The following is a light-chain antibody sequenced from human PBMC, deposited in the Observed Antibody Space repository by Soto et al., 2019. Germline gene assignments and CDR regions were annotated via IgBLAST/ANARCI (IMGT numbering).Light chain of an antibody. J-gene: IGKJ2*01. CDR3: MQATQPYT. V-gene: IGKV2-24*01. CDR1: QSLVHSDGNTY. CDR2: MIS. Sequence: DFVMTQTPLSSPVTLGQPASISCRSSQSLVHSDGNTYLSWLHQRPGQPPRLLIYMISIRFSGVPDRFSGSGAGRDLTLKISRVEAEDVGVYYCMQATQPYTFGQGTKLEIK.